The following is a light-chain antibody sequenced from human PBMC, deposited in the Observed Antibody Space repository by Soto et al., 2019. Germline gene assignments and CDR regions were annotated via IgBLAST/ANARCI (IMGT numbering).Light chain of an antibody. CDR1: SGDVGSHNL. CDR2: EVN. V-gene: IGLV2-23*02. CDR3: CSYAGSTTVV. J-gene: IGLJ2*01. Sequence: QSALTQPASVSGSPGQSITISCTGTSGDVGSHNLVSWYQQHPGKAPKVMIYEVNKRPSGVTYRFSGSKSGNTASLTISGLQAEDEADYYCCSYAGSTTVVFGGGTKLTVL.